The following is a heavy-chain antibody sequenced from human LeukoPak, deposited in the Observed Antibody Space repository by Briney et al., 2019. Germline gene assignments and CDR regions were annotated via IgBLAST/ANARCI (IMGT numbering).Heavy chain of an antibody. D-gene: IGHD2-15*01. CDR3: ARGWVVAPDYNWFDP. J-gene: IGHJ5*02. CDR2: IRQDGSER. Sequence: GGSLRLSCAASGFTFSSYWMSWVRQAPGKGLEGVANIRQDGSERYYVDSVKGRFTISRDNAKKSLYLQMNNLRAEDTAVYYCARGWVVAPDYNWFDPWGQGTLVTVSS. CDR1: GFTFSSYW. V-gene: IGHV3-7*01.